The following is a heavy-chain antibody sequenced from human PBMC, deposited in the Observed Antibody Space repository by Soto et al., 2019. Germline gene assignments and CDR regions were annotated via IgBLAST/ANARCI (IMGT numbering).Heavy chain of an antibody. V-gene: IGHV4-59*01. J-gene: IGHJ4*02. CDR3: ARDRRQWLDSYYFDY. CDR2: IYYSGST. Sequence: SETLSLTCTVSGGSISSYYWSWIRQPPGKGLEWIGYIYYSGSTNYNPSLKSRVTISVDTSKNQFSLKLSSVTAADTAVYYCARDRRQWLDSYYFDYWGQGTLVTVSS. D-gene: IGHD6-19*01. CDR1: GGSISSYY.